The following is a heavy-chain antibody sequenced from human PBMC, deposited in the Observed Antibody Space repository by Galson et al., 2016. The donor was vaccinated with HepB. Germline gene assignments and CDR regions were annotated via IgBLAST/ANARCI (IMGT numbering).Heavy chain of an antibody. CDR2: ISYDGRTK. V-gene: IGHV3-30*18. CDR3: AKDAHNGYLLNRFDY. CDR1: GFTFSSYG. Sequence: SLRLSCAASGFTFSSYGMQWVRQAPGKGLEWVALISYDGRTKFYADSVKGRFTISRDTSKSTLYLQMNSLKAEDTAVYHCAKDAHNGYLLNRFDYCGQGTLVTVSS. J-gene: IGHJ4*02. D-gene: IGHD5-12*01.